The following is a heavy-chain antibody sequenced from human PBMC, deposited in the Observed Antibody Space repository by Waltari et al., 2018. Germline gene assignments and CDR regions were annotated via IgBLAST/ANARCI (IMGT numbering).Heavy chain of an antibody. Sequence: LQLQESGPGLVKPSETLSLTCTVSGGSISSSSYYWGWVRQAPGKGLEWVSAISGSGGSTYYADSVKGRFTISRDNSKNTLYLQMNSLRAEDTAVYYCAKDSYGDYQLGYWGQGTLVTVSS. CDR2: ISGSGGST. V-gene: IGHV3-23*01. J-gene: IGHJ4*02. CDR3: AKDSYGDYQLGY. D-gene: IGHD4-17*01. CDR1: GGSISSSSYY.